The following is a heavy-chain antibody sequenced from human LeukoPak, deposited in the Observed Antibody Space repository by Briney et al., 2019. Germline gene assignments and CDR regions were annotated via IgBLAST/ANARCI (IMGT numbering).Heavy chain of an antibody. J-gene: IGHJ3*02. CDR2: IYPGDSDT. V-gene: IGHV5-51*01. CDR3: ARDTAMAPNAFDI. Sequence: GESLKISCKGSGYSFTSYSIGWVRQMPGKGLEWMGIIYPGDSDTRYSPTFQGQVTISADKSISTAYLQWSSLKASDTAMYYCARDTAMAPNAFDIWGQGTMVTVSS. D-gene: IGHD5-18*01. CDR1: GYSFTSYS.